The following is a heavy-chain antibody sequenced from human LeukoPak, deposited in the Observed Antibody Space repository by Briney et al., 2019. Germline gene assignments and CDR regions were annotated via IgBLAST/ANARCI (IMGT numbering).Heavy chain of an antibody. V-gene: IGHV3-23*01. CDR2: ISGSGGST. CDR1: GFTFSSYA. D-gene: IGHD3-22*01. CDR3: AKDDYDSSGYSY. J-gene: IGHJ4*02. Sequence: GGSLRLSCAASGFTFSSYAMSWVRQAPGKGLEWVSAISGSGGSTYYADSVKGRFTISRDNPKNTLYLQMNSLRAEDTAVYYCAKDDYDSSGYSYWGQGTLVTVSS.